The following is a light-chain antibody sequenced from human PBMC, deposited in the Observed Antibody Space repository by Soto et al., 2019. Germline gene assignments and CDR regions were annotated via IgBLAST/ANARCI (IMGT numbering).Light chain of an antibody. CDR3: QQRSNWPIT. Sequence: EIVLTQSPTTLSLSPGERASLSCRASQSVVIYLAWYQQKPGQAPRLLIYDASNRATGIPARFSGSGSGTDFTLIIGSLEPEDFALYYCQQRSNWPITFGQGTRLEIK. CDR2: DAS. V-gene: IGKV3-11*01. J-gene: IGKJ5*01. CDR1: QSVVIY.